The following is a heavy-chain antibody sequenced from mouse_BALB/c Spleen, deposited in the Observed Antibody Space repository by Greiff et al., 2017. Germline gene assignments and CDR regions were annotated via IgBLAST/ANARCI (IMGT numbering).Heavy chain of an antibody. J-gene: IGHJ1*01. CDR1: GFTFSSYA. CDR3: ARNWDWYFDV. V-gene: IGHV5-9-4*01. D-gene: IGHD4-1*01. Sequence: EVQVVESGGGLVKPGGSLKLSCAASGFTFSSYAMSWVRQSPEKRLEWVAEISSGGNYTYYPDTVTGRFTISRDNAKNTLYLEMSSLRSEDTAMYYCARNWDWYFDVWGAGTTVTVSS. CDR2: ISSGGNYT.